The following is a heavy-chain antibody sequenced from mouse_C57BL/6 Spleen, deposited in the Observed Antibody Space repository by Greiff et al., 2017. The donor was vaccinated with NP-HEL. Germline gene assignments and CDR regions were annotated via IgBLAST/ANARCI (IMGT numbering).Heavy chain of an antibody. CDR1: GYTFTSYW. D-gene: IGHD3-3*01. Sequence: VQLQQSGAELVMPGASVKLSCKASGYTFTSYWMHWVKQRPGQGLEWIGEIDPSDSYTNYNQKFKGKSTLTVDKSSSTAYMQLSSLTSEDSAVYYCAIGLGDFDYWGQGTTLTVSS. J-gene: IGHJ2*01. CDR3: AIGLGDFDY. CDR2: IDPSDSYT. V-gene: IGHV1-69*01.